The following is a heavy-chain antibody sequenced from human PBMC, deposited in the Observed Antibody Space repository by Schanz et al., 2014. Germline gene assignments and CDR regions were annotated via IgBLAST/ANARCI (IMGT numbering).Heavy chain of an antibody. V-gene: IGHV3-NL1*01. CDR1: GFTFSSYG. CDR2: ISSGGNP. Sequence: QVQLVESGGGVVQPGRSLRLSCAASGFTFSSYGMHWVRQAPGKGLEWVSSISSGGNPYYANSVKGRFCISRDNSENTLYLQMSSLRVEDTAVYYCAKDPRGDKNDRAYYLDYWGQGTLVSVSS. J-gene: IGHJ4*01. CDR3: AKDPRGDKNDRAYYLDY. D-gene: IGHD3-10*01.